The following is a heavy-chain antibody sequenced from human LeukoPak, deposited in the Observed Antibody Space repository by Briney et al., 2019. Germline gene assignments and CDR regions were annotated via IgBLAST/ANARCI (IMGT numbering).Heavy chain of an antibody. J-gene: IGHJ3*02. Sequence: SETLSLTCTVSGGSISSYYWSWIRQPPGKGLEWIGYTYYSGSTNYNPSLKSRVTISVDTSKNQFSLKLSSVTAADTAVYYCASGATIDAFDIWGQGTMVTVSS. CDR3: ASGATIDAFDI. CDR2: TYYSGST. V-gene: IGHV4-59*01. CDR1: GGSISSYY. D-gene: IGHD1-26*01.